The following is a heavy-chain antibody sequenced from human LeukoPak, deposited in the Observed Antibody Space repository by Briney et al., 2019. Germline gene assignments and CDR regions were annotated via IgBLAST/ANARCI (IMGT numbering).Heavy chain of an antibody. Sequence: PSETLSLTCAVYGRSFSGYYWSWIRQPPGKGLEWIGEINHSGSTNYNPSLKSRVTISVDTSKNQFSLKLSSVTAADTAVYYCARGKGDYWGQGTLVTVSS. CDR1: GRSFSGYY. J-gene: IGHJ4*02. CDR2: INHSGST. V-gene: IGHV4-34*01. CDR3: ARGKGDY.